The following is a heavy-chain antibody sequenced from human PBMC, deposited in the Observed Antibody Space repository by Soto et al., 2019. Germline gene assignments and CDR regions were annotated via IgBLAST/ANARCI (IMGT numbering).Heavy chain of an antibody. CDR1: GGSVTNYY. CDR3: VKGGSSKFDP. V-gene: IGHV4-59*02. J-gene: IGHJ5*02. D-gene: IGHD1-26*01. CDR2: IYYSGIT. Sequence: PSETLSLTCTVSGGSVTNYYWSLIRQPPGKGLEWIGYIYYSGITNYNPSLKSRVTISVDTSKNQFSLKLSSVTAADTAVYYCVKGGSSKFDPWGQGTLVTVSS.